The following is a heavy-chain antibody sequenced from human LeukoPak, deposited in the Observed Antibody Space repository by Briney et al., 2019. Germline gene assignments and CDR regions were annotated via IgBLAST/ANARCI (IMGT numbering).Heavy chain of an antibody. V-gene: IGHV1-2*02. CDR2: INPNSGGT. D-gene: IGHD6-13*01. CDR1: GYTFTGYY. Sequence: ASVKVSCKASGYTFTGYYIHWVRQAPGQGLEWMGWINPNSGGTNYAQKFQGRVTMTRHTPFSTAYMELRNLRFDDTAVYYCARGEYSSSWFKMAYYFDYWGQGTLVTVSS. CDR3: ARGEYSSSWFKMAYYFDY. J-gene: IGHJ4*02.